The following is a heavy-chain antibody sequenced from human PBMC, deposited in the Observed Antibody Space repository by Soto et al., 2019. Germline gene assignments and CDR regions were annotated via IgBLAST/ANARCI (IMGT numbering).Heavy chain of an antibody. J-gene: IGHJ6*02. Sequence: SETLSLTCAVYGGSFSGYYWSWIRQPPGKGLEWIGEINHSGSTNYNPSLKSRVTISVDTSKNQFSLKLSSVTAADTAVYYCKRDYDFWSGYFRYNHYGMDVWGQGTTVTVSS. CDR3: KRDYDFWSGYFRYNHYGMDV. V-gene: IGHV4-34*01. CDR2: INHSGST. CDR1: GGSFSGYY. D-gene: IGHD3-3*01.